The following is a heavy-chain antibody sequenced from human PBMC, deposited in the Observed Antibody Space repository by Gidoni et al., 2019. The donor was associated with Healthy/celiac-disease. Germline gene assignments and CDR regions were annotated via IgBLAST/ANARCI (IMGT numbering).Heavy chain of an antibody. CDR1: GFTFISYE. CDR3: ARGGSLQLMVYAIDGGNFDY. V-gene: IGHV3-48*03. CDR2: IRSSGSTI. Sequence: EVKLVESGGGLVQPGGSLRLSCAASGFTFISYEMNWVRQSPVKGLGLVSYIRSSGSTIYYADSVKVRFTISRDNAKNSLYLQMNSLRAEDTAVYYCARGGSLQLMVYAIDGGNFDYWGQGTLVTVSS. D-gene: IGHD2-8*01. J-gene: IGHJ4*02.